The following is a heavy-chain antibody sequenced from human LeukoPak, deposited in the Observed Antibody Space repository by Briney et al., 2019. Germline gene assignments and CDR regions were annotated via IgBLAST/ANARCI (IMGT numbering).Heavy chain of an antibody. D-gene: IGHD3-10*01. CDR3: TTQLLWFGELEAY. J-gene: IGHJ4*02. V-gene: IGHV3-15*01. CDR2: IKSKTDGGTT. Sequence: GGSLRLSCAASGVNFSNAWMSWVRQAPGKGLEWVGSIKSKTDGGTTDYAAPVKGRFTISRDDSKNTLYLQMNSLKTEDTAVYYCTTQLLWFGELEAYWGQGTLVTVSS. CDR1: GVNFSNAW.